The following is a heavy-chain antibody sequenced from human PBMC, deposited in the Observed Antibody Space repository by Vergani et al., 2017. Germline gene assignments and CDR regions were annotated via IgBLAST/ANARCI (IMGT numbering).Heavy chain of an antibody. J-gene: IGHJ4*02. V-gene: IGHV3-21*01. CDR1: GFTFSSYS. CDR3: AREEYYYDSSGYPSDY. D-gene: IGHD3-22*01. CDR2: ISSSSSYI. Sequence: EVQLLESGGGLVQPGGSLRLSCAASGFTFSSYSMNWVRQAPGKGLEWVSSISSSSSYIYYADSVKGRFTISRDNAKNSLYLQMNSLRAEDTAVYYCAREEYYYDSSGYPSDYWGQGTLVTVSS.